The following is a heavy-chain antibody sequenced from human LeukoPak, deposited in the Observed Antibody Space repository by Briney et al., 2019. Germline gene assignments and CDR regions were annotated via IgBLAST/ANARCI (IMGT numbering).Heavy chain of an antibody. CDR3: ARERASGGSLWLDP. J-gene: IGHJ5*02. CDR1: GFTVSSNY. V-gene: IGHV3-66*01. CDR2: IYSGGST. D-gene: IGHD2-15*01. Sequence: PGGSLRLSCAASGFTVSSNYMSWVRQAPGKGLEWVSVIYSGGSTYYADSVKGRFTISRDNSKNTLYLQMNSLRAEDTAVYYCARERASGGSLWLDPWGQGTLVTVSS.